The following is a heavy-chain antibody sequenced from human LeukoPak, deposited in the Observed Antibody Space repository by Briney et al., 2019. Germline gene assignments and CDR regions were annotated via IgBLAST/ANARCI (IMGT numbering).Heavy chain of an antibody. Sequence: GGSLRLSCAASGFTFSSYSMNWVRQAPGKGLEWVSYISSSSSTIYYADSVKGRFTISRDNAKNSLYLQMNSLRAEDTAVYYCARGPAYYYGPGASFDYWGQGTLVTVSS. CDR1: GFTFSSYS. D-gene: IGHD3-10*01. J-gene: IGHJ4*02. CDR2: ISSSSSTI. V-gene: IGHV3-48*01. CDR3: ARGPAYYYGPGASFDY.